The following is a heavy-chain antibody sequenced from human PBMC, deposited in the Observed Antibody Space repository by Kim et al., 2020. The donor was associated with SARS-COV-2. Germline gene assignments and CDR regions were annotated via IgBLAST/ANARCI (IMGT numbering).Heavy chain of an antibody. CDR3: ARFRGGYYYDSSGYGNVGGGLGGYYYYYYGMDV. V-gene: IGHV3-7*03. Sequence: GGSLRLSCAASGFTFSSYWMSWVRQAPGKGLEWVANIKQDGSEKYYVDSVKGRFTISRDNAKNSLYLQMNSLRAEDTAVYYCARFRGGYYYDSSGYGNVGGGLGGYYYYYYGMDVWGQGTTVTVSS. CDR2: IKQDGSEK. J-gene: IGHJ6*02. D-gene: IGHD3-22*01. CDR1: GFTFSSYW.